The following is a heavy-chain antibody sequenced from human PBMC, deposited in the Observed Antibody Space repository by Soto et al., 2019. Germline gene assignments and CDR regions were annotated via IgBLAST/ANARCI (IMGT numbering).Heavy chain of an antibody. CDR3: AKLAYSDHST. D-gene: IGHD5-12*01. J-gene: IGHJ4*02. CDR2: IYYSGTT. Sequence: PSETLSLTCTVSGGSIKVGGYYWGWIRQPPGKGLEWLATIYYSGTTYYNPSLKSRLTISLDTSRNLFSLDLTSVTAADTAFYYCAKLAYSDHSTWGQGTLVTVSS. V-gene: IGHV4-39*01. CDR1: GGSIKVGGYY.